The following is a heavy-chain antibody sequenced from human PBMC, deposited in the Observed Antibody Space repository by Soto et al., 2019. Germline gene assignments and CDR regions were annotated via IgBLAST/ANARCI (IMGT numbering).Heavy chain of an antibody. CDR1: GYSFTSYW. J-gene: IGHJ3*02. D-gene: IGHD4-17*01. CDR2: IYPGDSAT. V-gene: IGHV5-51*01. Sequence: EVQLVQSGAEVKKSGESLKISCKGSGYSFTSYWIGWVRQMPGKGLEWMGIIYPGDSATRYSPSFKGQVTISADKSISTAYLQWSSLKASDTAMYYCARHDYGDYDVVEFAFDIWGQGTMVTVSS. CDR3: ARHDYGDYDVVEFAFDI.